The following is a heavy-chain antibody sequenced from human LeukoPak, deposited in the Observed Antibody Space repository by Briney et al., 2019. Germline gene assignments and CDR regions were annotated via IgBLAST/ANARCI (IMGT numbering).Heavy chain of an antibody. Sequence: GGSLRLSCAASGFTFDDYAMHWVRQAPGKGLEWVSGISWDSGSIGYADSVKGRFTISRDNAKNSLYLQMNSLRVEDTAVYYCARHYGDYRRHPFDYWGLGTLVTVSS. V-gene: IGHV3-9*01. CDR2: ISWDSGSI. J-gene: IGHJ4*02. D-gene: IGHD4-17*01. CDR3: ARHYGDYRRHPFDY. CDR1: GFTFDDYA.